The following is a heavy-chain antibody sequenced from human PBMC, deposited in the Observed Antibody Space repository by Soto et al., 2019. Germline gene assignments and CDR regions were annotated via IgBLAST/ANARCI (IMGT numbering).Heavy chain of an antibody. CDR1: GGSISGYY. D-gene: IGHD2-15*01. J-gene: IGHJ6*03. CDR2: MFYSGST. V-gene: IGHV4-59*12. CDR3: ARVEQVIVVVVASTWDYYYYYYMDC. Sequence: PSETLSLTCTVSGGSISGYYWSWIRQPPGKGLEWIGYMFYSGSTKYNPSLRSRVTMSVDTSKNQVSLKLSSVTAADTAVYYCARVEQVIVVVVASTWDYYYYYYMDCWGKGTTVPVSS.